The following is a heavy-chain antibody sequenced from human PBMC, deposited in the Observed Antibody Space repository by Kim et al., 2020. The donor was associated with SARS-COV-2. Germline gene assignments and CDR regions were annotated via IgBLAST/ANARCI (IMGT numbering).Heavy chain of an antibody. J-gene: IGHJ4*01. CDR3: ARGIFTRRYYYGSGSYYKYYFDY. CDR2: INNIGST. CDR1: GGSFSGYY. D-gene: IGHD3-10*01. Sequence: SETLSLTCAVYGGSFSGYYWSWIRQPPGKGLEWIGEINNIGSTNYNPSLKSRVTISVDTSKNHFSLKMSSVTAADTAVYYCARGIFTRRYYYGSGSYYKYYFDYWGQGTLVTVSS. V-gene: IGHV4-34*01.